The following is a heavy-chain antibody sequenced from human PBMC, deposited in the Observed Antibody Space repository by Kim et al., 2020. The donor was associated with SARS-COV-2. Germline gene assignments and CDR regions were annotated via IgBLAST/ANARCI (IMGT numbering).Heavy chain of an antibody. CDR3: AKSGSGWYSDY. CDR1: GFTFSSYG. CDR2: IRGSGVST. J-gene: IGHJ4*02. Sequence: GGSLRLSCAASGFTFSSYGMNWARQAPGKGLEWVSGIRGSGVSTDSADSVKGRFTISRDNSKNTLYLQMNSLRAEDTAIYYCAKSGSGWYSDYWGQGTLVTVSS. V-gene: IGHV3-23*01. D-gene: IGHD6-19*01.